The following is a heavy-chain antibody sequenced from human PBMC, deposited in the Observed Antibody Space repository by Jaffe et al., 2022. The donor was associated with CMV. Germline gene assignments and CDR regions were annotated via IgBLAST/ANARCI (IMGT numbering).Heavy chain of an antibody. D-gene: IGHD2-2*01. CDR2: IWYDGSNK. Sequence: QVQLVESGGGVVQPGRSLRLSCAASGFTFSSYGMHWVRQAPGKGLEWVAVIWYDGSNKYYADSVKGRFTISRDNSKNTLYLQMNSLRAEDTAVYYCARDPYCSSTSCYYYFDYWGQGTLVTVSS. V-gene: IGHV3-33*01. J-gene: IGHJ4*02. CDR3: ARDPYCSSTSCYYYFDY. CDR1: GFTFSSYG.